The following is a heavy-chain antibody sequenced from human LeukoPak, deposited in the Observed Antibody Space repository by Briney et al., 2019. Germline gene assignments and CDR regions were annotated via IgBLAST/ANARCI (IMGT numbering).Heavy chain of an antibody. CDR3: ARDQSAVAGTTTGMDV. CDR1: GGSISSGGYY. J-gene: IGHJ6*02. CDR2: IYYSGST. V-gene: IGHV4-31*03. D-gene: IGHD6-19*01. Sequence: PSETLSLTCTVSGGSISSGGYYWSWIRQHPGKGLEWIGYIYYSGSTYYNPSLKSRVTISVDTSKNQFSLKLSSVTAADTAVYYCARDQSAVAGTTTGMDVWGQGTTVTVSS.